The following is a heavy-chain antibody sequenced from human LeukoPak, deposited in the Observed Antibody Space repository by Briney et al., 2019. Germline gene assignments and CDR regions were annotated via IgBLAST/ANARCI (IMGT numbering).Heavy chain of an antibody. J-gene: IGHJ4*02. CDR1: GGSISTYY. V-gene: IGHV4-59*01. Sequence: SETLSLTCTVSGGSISTYYWSWIRQPPGKGLEWIGYIYYSGSTNYNPSLQGRVTISVDASKNQFSLKLSSVTAADTAVYYCARDVATSQFDYWGQGTLVTVSS. D-gene: IGHD2-15*01. CDR2: IYYSGST. CDR3: ARDVATSQFDY.